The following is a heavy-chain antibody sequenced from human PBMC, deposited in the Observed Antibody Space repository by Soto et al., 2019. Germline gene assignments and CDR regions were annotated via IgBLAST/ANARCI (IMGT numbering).Heavy chain of an antibody. Sequence: GGSLRLSCAASGFTFSSYAMSWVRQAPGKGLEWVSAISGSGGSTYYADSVKGRFTISRDNSKNTLYLQMNSLRAEDTAVYYGAKDRIAAATAGPNWFDPWGQRTRVTVSS. J-gene: IGHJ5*02. V-gene: IGHV3-23*01. CDR2: ISGSGGST. CDR1: GFTFSSYA. CDR3: AKDRIAAATAGPNWFDP. D-gene: IGHD6-13*01.